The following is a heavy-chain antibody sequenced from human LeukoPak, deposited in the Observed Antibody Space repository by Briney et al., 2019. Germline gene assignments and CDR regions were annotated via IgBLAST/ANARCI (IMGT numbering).Heavy chain of an antibody. CDR2: ISRSGGST. CDR3: AKDPAHYYDSSGYYSY. Sequence: PGLSLRLSCAASGFTFSSYAMSWVRQAPGKGLEWVSAISRSGGSTYYADSVKGRFTHLSDNIKNKLYLQMNSLRAEDTAVYYCAKDPAHYYDSSGYYSYWGQGTLVTVS. V-gene: IGHV3-23*01. D-gene: IGHD3-22*01. CDR1: GFTFSSYA. J-gene: IGHJ4*02.